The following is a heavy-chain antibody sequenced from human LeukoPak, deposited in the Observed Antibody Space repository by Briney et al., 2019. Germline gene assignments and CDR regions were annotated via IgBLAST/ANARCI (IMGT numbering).Heavy chain of an antibody. CDR3: VRHGTAAGFYYFNY. Sequence: SETLSLTCTVSGGSISSSSYYWGWIRQPPGKGLEWIGSIYYSGSTYYNPSLKSRVTISVDTSKNQFSLKLSSVTAADTAVYYCVRHGTAAGFYYFNYWGQGTLVTVSS. D-gene: IGHD6-13*01. J-gene: IGHJ4*02. V-gene: IGHV4-39*01. CDR2: IYYSGST. CDR1: GGSISSSSYY.